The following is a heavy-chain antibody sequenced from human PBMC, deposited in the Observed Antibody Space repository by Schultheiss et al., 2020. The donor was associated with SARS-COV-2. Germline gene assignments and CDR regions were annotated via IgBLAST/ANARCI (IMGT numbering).Heavy chain of an antibody. Sequence: SETLSLTCTVSGGSISSGDYYWSWIRQPPGKGLEWIGYIYYSGSTYYNPSLKSRVTISVDTSKNQFSLKLSSVTAADTAVYYCARAFANRITSFGVVRFVGWFDPWGQGTLVTVSS. D-gene: IGHD3-3*01. CDR2: IYYSGST. V-gene: IGHV4-30-4*01. J-gene: IGHJ5*02. CDR3: ARAFANRITSFGVVRFVGWFDP. CDR1: GGSISSGDYY.